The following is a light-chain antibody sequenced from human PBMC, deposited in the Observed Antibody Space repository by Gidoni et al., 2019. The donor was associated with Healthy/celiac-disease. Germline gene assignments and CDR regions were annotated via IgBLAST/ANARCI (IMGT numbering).Light chain of an antibody. CDR1: QSISVW. CDR3: QQYNSYSYT. Sequence: IQMTESPSTLAASVGDRVTITCRASQSISVWLAWYQQKPGKAPKLLIYKASSLESGVPSRFSGSGSGTEFTLTISSLQPDDSATYYCQQYNSYSYTFGQGTKLEIK. V-gene: IGKV1-5*03. CDR2: KAS. J-gene: IGKJ2*01.